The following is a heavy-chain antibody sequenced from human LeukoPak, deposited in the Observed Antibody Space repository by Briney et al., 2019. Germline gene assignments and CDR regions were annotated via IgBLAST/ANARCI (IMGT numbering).Heavy chain of an antibody. CDR3: ARDLIRDDYKDAFDI. J-gene: IGHJ3*02. Sequence: GGSLRLSCAASGFTFSTYELNWVRQAPGKGLEWVSYISRTGSIIYYADSVKGRFTISRDNAKNSLYLQTNSLRAEDTAVYYCARDLIRDDYKDAFDIWGQGTMVTVSS. D-gene: IGHD5-24*01. V-gene: IGHV3-48*03. CDR1: GFTFSTYE. CDR2: ISRTGSII.